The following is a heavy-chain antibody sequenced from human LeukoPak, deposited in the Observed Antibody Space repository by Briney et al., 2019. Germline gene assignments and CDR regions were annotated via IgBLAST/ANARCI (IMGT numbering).Heavy chain of an antibody. V-gene: IGHV3-73*01. CDR3: TRNGDSDF. CDR1: GFTFSVST. CDR2: IRSKANNYAT. J-gene: IGHJ4*02. D-gene: IGHD4-17*01. Sequence: GGSLRLSCAASGFTFSVSTIHWIRQASGEGLEWVGRIRSKANNYATAYAASVKGRFTISRDDSKNTAYLQMNSLKTEDTAVYYCTRNGDSDFWGQGTLVTVSS.